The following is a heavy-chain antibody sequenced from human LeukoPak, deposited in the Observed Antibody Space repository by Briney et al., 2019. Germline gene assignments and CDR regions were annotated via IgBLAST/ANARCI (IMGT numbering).Heavy chain of an antibody. Sequence: PGGSLGLSCAASGFTFDDYAMHWVRQAPGKGLEWVSGISWNSGSIGYADSVKGRFTISRDNAKNSLYLQMNSLRAEDTALYYCTRGSYWRFDYWGQGTLVTVSS. CDR2: ISWNSGSI. CDR1: GFTFDDYA. J-gene: IGHJ4*02. V-gene: IGHV3-9*01. CDR3: TRGSYWRFDY. D-gene: IGHD1-26*01.